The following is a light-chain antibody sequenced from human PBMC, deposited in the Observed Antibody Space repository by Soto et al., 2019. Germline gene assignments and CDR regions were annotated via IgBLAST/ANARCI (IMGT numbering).Light chain of an antibody. CDR2: EVT. Sequence: QSALTQPASVSGSPGQSITISCTGTSSDVGGYNYVSWYQQHPGKAPKLMIYEVTNRPSGVSNRFSGSKSGNTASLTISGLQAEDEADYYCSSYIASSTDGVFGGGTKLTVL. CDR3: SSYIASSTDGV. V-gene: IGLV2-14*01. J-gene: IGLJ3*02. CDR1: SSDVGGYNY.